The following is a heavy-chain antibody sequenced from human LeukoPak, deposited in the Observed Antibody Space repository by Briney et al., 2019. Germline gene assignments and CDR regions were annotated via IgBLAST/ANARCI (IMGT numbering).Heavy chain of an antibody. CDR3: ARDLEQYSSSWYGGSDY. CDR2: INPNSGGT. J-gene: IGHJ4*02. CDR1: GYTFTGYY. V-gene: IGHV1-2*02. Sequence: ASVKVSCKASGYTFTGYYMHWVRQAPGQGLEWMGWINPNSGGTNYAQKFQGRVTMTRDTSISTAYMELSRPRSDDTAVYYCARDLEQYSSSWYGGSDYWGQGTLVTVSS. D-gene: IGHD6-13*01.